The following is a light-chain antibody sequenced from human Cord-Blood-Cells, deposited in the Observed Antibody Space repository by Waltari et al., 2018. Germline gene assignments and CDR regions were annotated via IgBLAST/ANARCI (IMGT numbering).Light chain of an antibody. Sequence: QSALTQPASVSGSPGQSITISCTGTISDVGGYNYVSWYQQHPGKAPKLMIYDVSNRPPGVSNRFSGSESGNTASPTISGLQAEDEAEYYCSSYTSSSTPVVVGGGTKLTVL. V-gene: IGLV2-14*01. CDR2: DVS. CDR1: ISDVGGYNY. J-gene: IGLJ2*01. CDR3: SSYTSSSTPVV.